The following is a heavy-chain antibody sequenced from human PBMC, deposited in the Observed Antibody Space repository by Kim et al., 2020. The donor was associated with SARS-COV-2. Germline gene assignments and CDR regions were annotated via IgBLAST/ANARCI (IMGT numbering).Heavy chain of an antibody. J-gene: IGHJ6*02. V-gene: IGHV1-69*13. CDR1: GGTFSSYA. D-gene: IGHD4-17*01. CDR3: ARDRSVTTYLGFAIYGMDV. Sequence: SVKVSCKASGGTFSSYAISWVRQAPGQGLEWMGGIIPIFGTANYAQKFQGRVTITADESTSTAYMELSSLRSEDTAVYYCARDRSVTTYLGFAIYGMDVWGQGTTVTVSS. CDR2: IIPIFGTA.